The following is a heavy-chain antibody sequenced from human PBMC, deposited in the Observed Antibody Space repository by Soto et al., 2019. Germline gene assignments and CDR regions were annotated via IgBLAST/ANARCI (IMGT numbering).Heavy chain of an antibody. CDR3: ARHPGYCSVGSCNGQYTLDV. CDR1: GGSISSGGYY. D-gene: IGHD2-15*01. Sequence: PSETLSLTCTVSGGSISSGGYYWSWIRQHPGKGLEWIGYIYYSGSAYYNPSLKSRVTISADTSQNQFSLSLTSVTATDTAVYFCARHPGYCSVGSCNGQYTLDVWGQGTTVPVSS. J-gene: IGHJ6*02. V-gene: IGHV4-31*03. CDR2: IYYSGSA.